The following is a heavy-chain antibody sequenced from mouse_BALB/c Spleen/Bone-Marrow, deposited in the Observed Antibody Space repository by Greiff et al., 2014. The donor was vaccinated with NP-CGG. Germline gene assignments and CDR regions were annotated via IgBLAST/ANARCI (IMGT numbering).Heavy chain of an antibody. V-gene: IGHV1-9*01. CDR3: ARELGFPLAF. J-gene: IGHJ3*01. CDR1: GYTFSSYW. D-gene: IGHD3-1*01. Sequence: VQLQQSGAELMKPGASVKISCKTSGYTFSSYWIEWVKQRPGHGLEWIGEILPGSGSTNSNEKFKGKATFTADTSSNTAYMQLSSLTSEDSSVYYCARELGFPLAFWGAGTLVTVSA. CDR2: ILPGSGST.